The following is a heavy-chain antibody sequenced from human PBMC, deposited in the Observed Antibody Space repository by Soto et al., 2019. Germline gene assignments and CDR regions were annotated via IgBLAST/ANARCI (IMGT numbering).Heavy chain of an antibody. Sequence: ASVKVSCKASGYTFTSYAMHWVRQAPGQRLEWMGWINAGNGNTKYSQKFQGRVTITRDTSASTAYVELSSLRSEDTAVYYCARLYYDSSGYDYWGQGTLVTVSS. CDR2: INAGNGNT. D-gene: IGHD3-22*01. J-gene: IGHJ4*02. CDR1: GYTFTSYA. V-gene: IGHV1-3*01. CDR3: ARLYYDSSGYDY.